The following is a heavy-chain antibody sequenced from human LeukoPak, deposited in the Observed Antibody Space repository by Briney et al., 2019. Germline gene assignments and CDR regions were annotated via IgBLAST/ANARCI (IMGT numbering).Heavy chain of an antibody. CDR2: IYYSGST. D-gene: IGHD5-12*01. J-gene: IGHJ6*02. CDR1: GGSISSYY. CDR3: AREIVASEGMDV. V-gene: IGHV4-59*01. Sequence: SETLSLTCTVSGGSISSYYWSWIRQPPGKGLGWIGYIYYSGSTNYNPSLKSRVTISVDTSKNQFSLKLSSVTAADTAVYYCAREIVASEGMDVWGQGTTVTVSS.